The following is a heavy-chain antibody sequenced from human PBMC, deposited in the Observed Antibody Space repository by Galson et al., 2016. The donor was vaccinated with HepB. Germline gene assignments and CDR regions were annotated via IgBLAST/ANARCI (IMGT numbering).Heavy chain of an antibody. J-gene: IGHJ4*02. V-gene: IGHV2-5*08. Sequence: PALVKPTQTLTLTCTFSGFSLDDSGMGVNWIRQPPGKAPEWLALIHWDDDKRYSPSLRSRLTIAKDTSKNQVVLTMANMDPMDTATYFCAHRFRSNYYEFWGQGILVTVSS. CDR3: AHRFRSNYYEF. CDR2: IHWDDDK. CDR1: GFSLDDSGMG.